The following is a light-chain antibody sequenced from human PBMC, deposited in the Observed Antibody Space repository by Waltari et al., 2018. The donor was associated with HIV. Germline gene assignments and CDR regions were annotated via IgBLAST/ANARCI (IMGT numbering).Light chain of an antibody. V-gene: IGLV2-23*02. CDR3: CSYAGSSTVV. J-gene: IGLJ2*01. CDR1: SSAVGSYNL. Sequence: QSALTQPASVSGSPGQSITISCTGTSSAVGSYNLVSWYQQHPGKAPKLIIYEVSKRPSGVSNRFSGSKSGNTASLTISGVQAEDEADDYCCSYAGSSTVVFGGGTKLTVL. CDR2: EVS.